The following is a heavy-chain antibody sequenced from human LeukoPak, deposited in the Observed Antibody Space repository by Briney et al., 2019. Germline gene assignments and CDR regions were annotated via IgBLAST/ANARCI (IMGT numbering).Heavy chain of an antibody. CDR3: AKARGYYDSSDYLYFDY. J-gene: IGHJ4*02. CDR2: ISWDGGST. V-gene: IGHV3-43D*03. CDR1: GFTFDDYA. D-gene: IGHD3-22*01. Sequence: GGSLRLSCAASGFTFDDYAMHWVRQAPGKGLEWVSLISWDGGSTYYADSVKGRFTISRDNSKNTLYLQMNSLRAEDTAVYFCAKARGYYDSSDYLYFDYWGQGTLVTVSS.